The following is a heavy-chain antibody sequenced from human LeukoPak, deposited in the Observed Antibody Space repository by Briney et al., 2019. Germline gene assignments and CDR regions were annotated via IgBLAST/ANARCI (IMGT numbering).Heavy chain of an antibody. D-gene: IGHD2-2*01. CDR2: INPNSGGT. CDR1: GYTFTGYY. V-gene: IGHV1-2*02. CDR3: ARSRLYQPNEPFDY. J-gene: IGHJ4*02. Sequence: SVKVSCKASGYTFTGYYMHWVRQAPGQGLEWMGWINPNSGGTNYAQKFQGRVTMTRDTSISTAYMELSRLRSDDTAVYYCARSRLYQPNEPFDYWGQGTLVTVSS.